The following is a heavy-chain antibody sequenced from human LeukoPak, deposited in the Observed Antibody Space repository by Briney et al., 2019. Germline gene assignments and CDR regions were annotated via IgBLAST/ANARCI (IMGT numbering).Heavy chain of an antibody. J-gene: IGHJ5*02. CDR3: AKGGYCSSTSCFRNWFDP. Sequence: ASVKVSCKASGYTFTSYAMHWVRQAPGQRLEWMGWINAGNGNTKYSQKFQGRVTITTDESTSTAYMELSSLRSEDTAVYYCAKGGYCSSTSCFRNWFDPWGQGTLVTVSS. CDR1: GYTFTSYA. D-gene: IGHD2-2*01. V-gene: IGHV1-3*01. CDR2: INAGNGNT.